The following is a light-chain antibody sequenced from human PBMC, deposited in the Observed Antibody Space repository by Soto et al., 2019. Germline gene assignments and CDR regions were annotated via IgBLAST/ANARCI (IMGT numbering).Light chain of an antibody. V-gene: IGKV1-39*01. CDR3: QQGYTTLIT. Sequence: DIQMTQSPSTLSASVLYRVTITCRASQSISSWLAWYQQKPGKAPKPLIYAASSLHSGVPSRFSGSASATDFTLTISSLQPDDFATYYCQQGYTTLITFGQGTRLEIK. CDR1: QSISSW. J-gene: IGKJ5*01. CDR2: AAS.